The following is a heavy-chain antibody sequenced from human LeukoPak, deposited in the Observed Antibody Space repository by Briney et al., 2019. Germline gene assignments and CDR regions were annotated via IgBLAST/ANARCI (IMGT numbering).Heavy chain of an antibody. CDR2: IYYSGTT. D-gene: IGHD5-18*01. J-gene: IGHJ4*02. V-gene: IGHV4-59*01. CDR1: GGSIGSYY. CDR3: ARGAYSYNYPFDY. Sequence: SETLSLTCTVSGGSIGSYYWSWIRQPPGKGLEWIGYIYYSGTTNYNPSLKSRVTISVDTSKNQFSLKLSSVTAADTAVYYCARGAYSYNYPFDYWGQGTLVTVSS.